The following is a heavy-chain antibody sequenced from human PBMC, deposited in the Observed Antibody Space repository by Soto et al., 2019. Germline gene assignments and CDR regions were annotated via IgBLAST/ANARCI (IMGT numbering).Heavy chain of an antibody. J-gene: IGHJ3*02. D-gene: IGHD3-3*01. CDR3: ARGVTIFGVAHDAFDI. Sequence: GGSLRLSCAASGFTFSDYYMSWIRQAPGKGLEWVSYISSSGSTIYYADSVKGRFTISRDNAKNSLYLQMNSLRAEDTAVYYCARGVTIFGVAHDAFDIRGQGTMVTVSS. V-gene: IGHV3-11*01. CDR2: ISSSGSTI. CDR1: GFTFSDYY.